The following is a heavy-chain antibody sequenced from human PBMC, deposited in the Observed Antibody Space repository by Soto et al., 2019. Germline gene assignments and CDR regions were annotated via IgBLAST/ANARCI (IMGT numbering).Heavy chain of an antibody. CDR2: IWYDGSNK. D-gene: IGHD2-15*01. J-gene: IGHJ4*02. V-gene: IGHV3-33*01. CDR3: ARDLDNSLVVVAAPNPGDY. CDR1: GFTFSSYG. Sequence: GGSLRLSCAASGFTFSSYGMHWVRQAPGKGLEWVAVIWYDGSNKYYADSVKGRFTISRDNSKNTLYLQMNSLRAEDTAVYYCARDLDNSLVVVAAPNPGDYWGQGTLVTVSS.